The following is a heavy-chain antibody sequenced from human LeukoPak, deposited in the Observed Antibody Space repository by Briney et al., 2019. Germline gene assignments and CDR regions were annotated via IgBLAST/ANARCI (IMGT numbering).Heavy chain of an antibody. CDR2: IYWDDDK. CDR1: GFSLSTSGVG. Sequence: SGPTLVNPTQTLTLTCTFSGFSLSTSGVGVGWIRQPPGKALEWLALIYWDDDKRYSPSLKSRLTITKDTSKNQVVLTMTNMDPVDTATYHCAHRQPSYDFWSGYYHTNNWFDPWGQGTLVTVSS. CDR3: AHRQPSYDFWSGYYHTNNWFDP. J-gene: IGHJ5*02. D-gene: IGHD3-3*01. V-gene: IGHV2-5*02.